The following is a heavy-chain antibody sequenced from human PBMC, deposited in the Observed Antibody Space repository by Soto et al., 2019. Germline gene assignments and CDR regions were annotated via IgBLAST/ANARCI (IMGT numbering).Heavy chain of an antibody. Sequence: SDTLSLTCTVSGGSISSGDYYWSWIRQPPGKGLEWIGYIYYSGSTYYNPSLKSRVTISVDTSKNQFSLKLSSVTAADTAVYYCAGDLEGRHFDYWGQGTLVTVSS. J-gene: IGHJ4*02. CDR2: IYYSGST. CDR1: GGSISSGDYY. V-gene: IGHV4-30-4*02. CDR3: AGDLEGRHFDY. D-gene: IGHD3-10*01.